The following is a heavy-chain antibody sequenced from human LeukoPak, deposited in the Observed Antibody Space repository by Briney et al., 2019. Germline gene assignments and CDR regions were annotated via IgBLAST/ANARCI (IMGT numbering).Heavy chain of an antibody. J-gene: IGHJ4*02. D-gene: IGHD6-13*01. CDR3: AREHSTSWYVDY. CDR1: GYTFTAYA. Sequence: ASVKVSCKASGYTFTAYAIHWVRQAPGQSLQWMGWINAGSDTKYSQKFQGRVTITRDTSANTAYMELRSLRSDDTAVYYCAREHSTSWYVDYWGQGTLVTVSS. CDR2: INAGSDT. V-gene: IGHV1-3*01.